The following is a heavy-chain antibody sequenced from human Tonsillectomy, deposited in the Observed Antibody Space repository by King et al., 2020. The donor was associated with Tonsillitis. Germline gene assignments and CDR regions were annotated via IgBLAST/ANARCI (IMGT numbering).Heavy chain of an antibody. J-gene: IGHJ4*02. CDR2: IHHSGST. CDR3: ARVAQTNYGDPRGFDY. CDR1: SGSFSDYY. V-gene: IGHV4-34*01. Sequence: VQLHQWGAGLLKPSDTRSLTCAVSSGSFSDYYCSWIRQPPGKGRECIGEIHHSGSTHYKPPLKSRVTISAETSKTHFSLRLSSVTAADTAVYYCARVAQTNYGDPRGFDYWGQGTLVTVSS. D-gene: IGHD4-17*01.